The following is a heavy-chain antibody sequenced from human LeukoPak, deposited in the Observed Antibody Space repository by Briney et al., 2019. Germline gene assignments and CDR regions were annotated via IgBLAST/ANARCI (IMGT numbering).Heavy chain of an antibody. CDR2: IYISGST. Sequence: SETLSLTCTVSGGFISSYYWSWIRQPAGKGLEWIGRIYISGSTNYNPSLRSRVTISVDTSKNQFSLKLSSVTAADTAVYFCVRVRDWNYFDYWGQGALVTVSS. J-gene: IGHJ4*02. CDR3: VRVRDWNYFDY. D-gene: IGHD3/OR15-3a*01. V-gene: IGHV4-4*07. CDR1: GGFISSYY.